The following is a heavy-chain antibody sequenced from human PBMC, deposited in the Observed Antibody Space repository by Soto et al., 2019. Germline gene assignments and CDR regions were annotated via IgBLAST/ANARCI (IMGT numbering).Heavy chain of an antibody. V-gene: IGHV3-13*01. J-gene: IGHJ6*02. CDR3: ARVRLSRIRGKGRYYYYGMDV. D-gene: IGHD6-25*01. Sequence: GGSLSLSCAASGFTFRSYDMHWVRQATGKGLEWVSAIGTAGDTYYPGSVKGRFTISRENAKNSLYLQMNSLRAEDTAVYYCARVRLSRIRGKGRYYYYGMDVWGQGTTVTVSS. CDR2: IGTAGDT. CDR1: GFTFRSYD.